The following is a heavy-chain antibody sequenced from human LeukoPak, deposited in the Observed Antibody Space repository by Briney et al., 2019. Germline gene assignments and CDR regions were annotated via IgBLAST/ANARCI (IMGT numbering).Heavy chain of an antibody. Sequence: TTSETLSLTCAVSGASISGSGYYWGWIRQPPGKGLEWIGNIYYSGSTYYNASLQSRVTISIDTSKNQFSLRLNSVTAADTAMYYCARQTGSGLFTLPGGQGTLVTVSS. V-gene: IGHV4-39*01. D-gene: IGHD3/OR15-3a*01. J-gene: IGHJ4*02. CDR2: IYYSGST. CDR1: GASISGSGYY. CDR3: ARQTGSGLFTLP.